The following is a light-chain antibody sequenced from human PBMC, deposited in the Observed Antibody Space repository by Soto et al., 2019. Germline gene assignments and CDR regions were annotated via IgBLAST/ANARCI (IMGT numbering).Light chain of an antibody. CDR2: EVS. Sequence: QSVLTQPASVSGSPGQSITISCTGTSSDVGGYNYVSWYQQHPGKAPKLMIYEVSNRPSGVSNRFSGSKSGNTASLTISGLQAEDEAEYYCSSYTSSSPYVFGTGTKVTV. V-gene: IGLV2-14*01. CDR3: SSYTSSSPYV. J-gene: IGLJ1*01. CDR1: SSDVGGYNY.